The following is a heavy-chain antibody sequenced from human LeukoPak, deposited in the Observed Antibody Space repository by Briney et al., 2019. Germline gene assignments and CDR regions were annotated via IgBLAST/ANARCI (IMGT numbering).Heavy chain of an antibody. D-gene: IGHD5-24*01. Sequence: PGGSLRLSCAASGLTFSSYWMSWVRQAPGKGLEWVANIKQDGSEKYYMDSVKGRFTISRDNAKNSLYLQMNSLRAEDTAVYYCARFPRRMATPGDEYFQHWGQGTLVTVSS. CDR3: ARFPRRMATPGDEYFQH. J-gene: IGHJ1*01. CDR1: GLTFSSYW. V-gene: IGHV3-7*01. CDR2: IKQDGSEK.